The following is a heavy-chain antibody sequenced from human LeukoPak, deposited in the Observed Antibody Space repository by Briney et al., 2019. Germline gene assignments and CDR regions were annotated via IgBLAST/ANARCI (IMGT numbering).Heavy chain of an antibody. CDR3: ASMIQDYYYYYYMDV. CDR2: IYYSGST. CDR1: GGSISSGDYY. Sequence: NPSETLSLTYTVSGGSISSGDYYWSWIRQPPGKGLEWIGYIYYSGSTYYNPSLKSRVTISVDTSKNQFSLKLSSVTAADTAVYYCASMIQDYYYYYYMDVWGKGTTVTVSS. J-gene: IGHJ6*03. D-gene: IGHD3-16*01. V-gene: IGHV4-30-4*08.